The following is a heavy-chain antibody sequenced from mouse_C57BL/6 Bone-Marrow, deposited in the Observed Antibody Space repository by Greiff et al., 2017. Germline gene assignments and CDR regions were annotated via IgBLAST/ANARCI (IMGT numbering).Heavy chain of an antibody. V-gene: IGHV14-4*01. Sequence: VQLKQSGAELVRPGASVKLSCTASGFNIKDDYMHWVKQRPEQGLEWIGWIDPENGDTEYASKFQGKATITADTSSNTAYLQLSSLTSEDTAVYYCTTASIYYYGSSPDYWGQGTTLTVSS. J-gene: IGHJ2*01. D-gene: IGHD1-1*01. CDR1: GFNIKDDY. CDR2: IDPENGDT. CDR3: TTASIYYYGSSPDY.